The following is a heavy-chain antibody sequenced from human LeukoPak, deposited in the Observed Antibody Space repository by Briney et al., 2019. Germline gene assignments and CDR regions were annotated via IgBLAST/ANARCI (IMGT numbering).Heavy chain of an antibody. V-gene: IGHV1-69*05. CDR1: GGTFSSYA. J-gene: IGHJ4*02. CDR3: ARASITMVRGVIAPFDY. CDR2: IITIFGTA. Sequence: SVKVSCKASGGTFSSYAISWVRQAPGQGLEWMGRIITIFGTANYAQKFQGRVTITTDESTSTAYMELSSLRSEDTAVYYCARASITMVRGVIAPFDYWGQGTLVAVSS. D-gene: IGHD3-10*01.